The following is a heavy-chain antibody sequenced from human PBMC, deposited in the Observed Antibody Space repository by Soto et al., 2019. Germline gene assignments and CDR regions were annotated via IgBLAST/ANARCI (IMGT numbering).Heavy chain of an antibody. CDR3: TRAGSDPGNFYISNYYAMDV. CDR2: IYSGGDT. Sequence: XGSLRLSCAASGFIFSSDYMSGVRQAPGKGLEWVSLIYSGGDTYYADSVKGRFTISRDISSNTIYLHMTSLRADDTAIYYCTRAGSDPGNFYISNYYAMDVWGRGTTVTVSS. D-gene: IGHD3-10*01. J-gene: IGHJ6*02. CDR1: GFIFSSDY. V-gene: IGHV3-53*01.